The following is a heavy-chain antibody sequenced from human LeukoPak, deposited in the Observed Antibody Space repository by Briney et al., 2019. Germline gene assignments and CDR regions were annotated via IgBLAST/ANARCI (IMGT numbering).Heavy chain of an antibody. CDR1: GGSFSGYY. J-gene: IGHJ4*02. CDR3: ARHVVAAAGRGGNYFDY. V-gene: IGHV4-34*01. D-gene: IGHD6-13*01. Sequence: SETLSLTCAVYGGSFSGYYWSWIRQPPGKGLEWIGEINHSGSTYYNPSLKNRVTISADTSKNQFSLKLTSVTAADTALYYCARHVVAAAGRGGNYFDYWGQGTLVTVSS. CDR2: INHSGST.